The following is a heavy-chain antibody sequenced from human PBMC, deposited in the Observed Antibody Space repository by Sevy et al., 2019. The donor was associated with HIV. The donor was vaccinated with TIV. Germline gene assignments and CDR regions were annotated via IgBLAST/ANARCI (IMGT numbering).Heavy chain of an antibody. V-gene: IGHV1-2*02. CDR1: GYMFTGYY. J-gene: IGHJ4*02. CDR3: TRSVYGSGTYLNDY. D-gene: IGHD3-10*01. Sequence: ASVKVSCKASGYMFTGYYIHWVRQAPGRGLEWMGWIIPSSGDTNYGQRFLGRVTMTRDTSINIAYVELNSLTSDDTAVYYCTRSVYGSGTYLNDYWGQGTLVTVSS. CDR2: IIPSSGDT.